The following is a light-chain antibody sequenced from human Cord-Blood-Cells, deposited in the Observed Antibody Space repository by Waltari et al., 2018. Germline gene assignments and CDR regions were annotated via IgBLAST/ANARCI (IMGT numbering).Light chain of an antibody. V-gene: IGLV7-46*01. CDR2: DTS. CDR1: TGAVTSGHY. CDR3: LLSYSGAWV. J-gene: IGLJ3*02. Sequence: QAVVTQEPSLTVSPGGTVTLTCGSSTGAVTSGHYPYWFQQTPGQAPGPRIYDTSNKHSWTPARFSGSLLGGKAALTLSGAQPEDEAAYYCLLSYSGAWVFGGGTKLTVL.